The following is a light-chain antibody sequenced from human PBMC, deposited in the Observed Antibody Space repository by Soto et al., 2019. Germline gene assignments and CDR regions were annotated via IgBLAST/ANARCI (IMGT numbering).Light chain of an antibody. J-gene: IGKJ4*01. CDR2: DAS. CDR3: LQRSVGTFT. CDR1: QRVSRY. V-gene: IGKV3-11*01. Sequence: EIVLTKAPATLSLSPGERAALSCRASQRVSRYLAWYQQKPGQAPRLLIYDASMRTPGIQARFTGSGSGTVVTLTISCLEPEDHAVYCCLQRSVGTFTVGGVIKVEL.